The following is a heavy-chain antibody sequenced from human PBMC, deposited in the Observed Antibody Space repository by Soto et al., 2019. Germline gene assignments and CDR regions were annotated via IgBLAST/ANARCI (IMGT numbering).Heavy chain of an antibody. J-gene: IGHJ6*03. D-gene: IGHD2-2*01. CDR2: ISAYNGNT. Sequence: ASVKVSCKASGYTFTSYGISWVRQAPGQGLESMGWISAYNGNTNYAQKLQGRVTMTTDTSTSTAYMELSSLRSDDTAVYYCARDRRARYCSSTSCYGDYYYYYYMDVWGKGTTVTVSS. V-gene: IGHV1-18*01. CDR3: ARDRRARYCSSTSCYGDYYYYYYMDV. CDR1: GYTFTSYG.